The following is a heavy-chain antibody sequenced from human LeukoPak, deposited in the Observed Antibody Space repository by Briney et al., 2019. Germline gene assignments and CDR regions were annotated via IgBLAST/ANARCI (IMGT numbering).Heavy chain of an antibody. J-gene: IGHJ4*02. CDR3: ARQNDFRLDY. Sequence: GESLKISCKGSGYTFSSYWIGWVRQMPGKGLEWMGVIYPGDSDTRYSPSLQGQVTISVDTSIGTAYLQWSSLKASDTAIYYCARQNDFRLDYWGQGTLVTVSS. CDR2: IYPGDSDT. D-gene: IGHD3-3*01. CDR1: GYTFSSYW. V-gene: IGHV5-51*01.